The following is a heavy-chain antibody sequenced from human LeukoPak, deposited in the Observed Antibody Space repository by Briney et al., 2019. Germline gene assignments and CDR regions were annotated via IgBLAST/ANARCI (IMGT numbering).Heavy chain of an antibody. V-gene: IGHV3-9*01. Sequence: GGSLRLSCAASGFTFDDYAMHWVRQAPGKGLEWVSGISWNSGSIGYADSVKGRFTISRDNAKNSLYLQMNSLRAEVTALYYCANLDYSNGYWGQGTLVTVSS. J-gene: IGHJ4*02. CDR2: ISWNSGSI. CDR3: ANLDYSNGY. D-gene: IGHD5-18*01. CDR1: GFTFDDYA.